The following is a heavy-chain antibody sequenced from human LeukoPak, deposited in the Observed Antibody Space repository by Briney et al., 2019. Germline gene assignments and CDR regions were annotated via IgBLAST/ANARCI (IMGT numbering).Heavy chain of an antibody. Sequence: GASVKVSCKASGYTFTSYAMNWVRQAPGQGLEWMGWVNTNTGNPTYAQGFTGRFVFSLDTSVSTAYLQISSLKAEDTAVYYCARDYGDYDHPHYFDYWGQGTLVTVSS. CDR3: ARDYGDYDHPHYFDY. CDR2: VNTNTGNP. D-gene: IGHD4-17*01. V-gene: IGHV7-4-1*02. CDR1: GYTFTSYA. J-gene: IGHJ4*02.